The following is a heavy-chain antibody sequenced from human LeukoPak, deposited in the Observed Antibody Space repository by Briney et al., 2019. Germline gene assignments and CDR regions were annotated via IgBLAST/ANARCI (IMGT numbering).Heavy chain of an antibody. CDR1: GFTFGDYA. CDR3: ARLSLRGFVDY. V-gene: IGHV4-34*01. CDR2: INHSGST. J-gene: IGHJ4*02. Sequence: PGGSLRLSCTASGFTFGDYAMSWLRQPPGKGLEWIGEINHSGSTNYNPSLKSRVTISVDTSKNQFSLKLSSVTAADTAVYYCARLSLRGFVDYWGQGTLVTVSS. D-gene: IGHD2-21*01.